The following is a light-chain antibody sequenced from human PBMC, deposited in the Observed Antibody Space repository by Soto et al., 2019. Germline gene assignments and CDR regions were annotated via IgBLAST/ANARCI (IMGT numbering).Light chain of an antibody. Sequence: EIVMTQSPATLSVSPGERATVSCRASQSVRSNLAWYQQKPGQAPRLLIYGASTRATGIPARFSGSGSGTEFTLTISSLQSEDFAVYYCHQYGSSPTTLGQGTKVEIK. J-gene: IGKJ1*01. CDR1: QSVRSN. CDR3: HQYGSSPTT. V-gene: IGKV3-15*01. CDR2: GAS.